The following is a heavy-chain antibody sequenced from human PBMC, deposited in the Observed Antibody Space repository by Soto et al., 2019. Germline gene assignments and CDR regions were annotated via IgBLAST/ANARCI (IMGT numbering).Heavy chain of an antibody. D-gene: IGHD3-22*01. J-gene: IGHJ4*02. CDR2: IYWDDDK. CDR1: GFSFSTSGVG. CDR3: IKRAASSGYFVFFDY. Sequence: QITLKESGPTLVKPTQTLTLTCTFSGFSFSTSGVGVGWIRQPPGKALEWLALIYWDDDKRYSPSLKSRLTITKDTSKNQVVLTMTNMDPVDTATYYCIKRAASSGYFVFFDYWGQGTLVTVSS. V-gene: IGHV2-5*02.